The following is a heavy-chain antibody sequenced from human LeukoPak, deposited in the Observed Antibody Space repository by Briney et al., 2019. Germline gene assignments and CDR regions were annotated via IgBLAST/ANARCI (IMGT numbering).Heavy chain of an antibody. D-gene: IGHD3-22*01. J-gene: IGHJ4*02. CDR1: GYSISSGYY. V-gene: IGHV4-38-2*02. Sequence: SETLSLTCTVSGYSISSGYYWGWIRQPPGKGLEWIGSIYHSGSTYYNPSLKSRVTISVDTSKNQFSLKLSSVTAADTAVYYCARDYYYDSSGYSPFDYWGQGTLVTVSS. CDR3: ARDYYYDSSGYSPFDY. CDR2: IYHSGST.